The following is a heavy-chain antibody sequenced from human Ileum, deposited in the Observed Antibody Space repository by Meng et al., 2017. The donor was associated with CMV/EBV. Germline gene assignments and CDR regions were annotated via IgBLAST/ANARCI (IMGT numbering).Heavy chain of an antibody. J-gene: IGHJ4*02. CDR3: VSYDWGLPFDR. CDR2: VIPDGSGT. D-gene: IGHD3-16*01. V-gene: IGHV3-74*01. CDR1: GFSVSSNY. Sequence: GESLKISCAASGFSVSSNYMNWVRQVPGKGLVWVSRVIPDGSGTGYADAVKGRFTISRDNAKNTLYLQMNSLRVEDTAVYYCVSYDWGLPFDRWGQGPLVTVSS.